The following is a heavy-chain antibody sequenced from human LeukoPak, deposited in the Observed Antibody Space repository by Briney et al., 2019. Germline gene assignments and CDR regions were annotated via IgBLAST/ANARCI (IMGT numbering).Heavy chain of an antibody. CDR3: ARELPGATMGFDY. CDR1: GYTFTTYF. CDR2: ISPSDGGT. V-gene: IGHV1-46*01. J-gene: IGHJ4*02. Sequence: ASVKVSCKASGYTFTTYFMHWVRQAPGQGLEWMGMISPSDGGTNYAQKFQGRVTMTRDTSTSTVHMELSSLRSEDTAVYYCARELPGATMGFDYWGQGTLVTVSS. D-gene: IGHD1-26*01.